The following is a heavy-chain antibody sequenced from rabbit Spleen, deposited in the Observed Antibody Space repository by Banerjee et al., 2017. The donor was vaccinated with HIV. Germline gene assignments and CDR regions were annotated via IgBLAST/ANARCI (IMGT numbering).Heavy chain of an antibody. CDR3: ARDTGTSFSSYGMDL. J-gene: IGHJ6*01. Sequence: QSLDESGGDLVKPGASLTLTCIASGVSFSGDSYMCWVRQAPGKGLEWIACIDTGSSGFTYFASWAKGRFTISKTSSTTVTLQMTSLTVADTATYFCARDTGTSFSSYGMDLWGPGHPRHRL. CDR2: IDTGSSGFT. V-gene: IGHV1S40*01. CDR1: GVSFSGDSY. D-gene: IGHD7-1*01.